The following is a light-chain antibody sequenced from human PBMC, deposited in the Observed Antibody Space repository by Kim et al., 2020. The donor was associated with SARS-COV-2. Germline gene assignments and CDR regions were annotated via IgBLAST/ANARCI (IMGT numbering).Light chain of an antibody. J-gene: IGLJ3*02. CDR3: NSYTTTSAWV. CDR2: DVT. V-gene: IGLV2-14*03. Sequence: QSALTQPASVSGSPGQSITIPCTGTNSDIGVYNFVSWYQQHPGKAPKLIIYDVTKRPSEISDRFSGSKSGNTASLTISGLQADDEADYYCNSYTTTSAWVFGGGTRLTVL. CDR1: NSDIGVYNF.